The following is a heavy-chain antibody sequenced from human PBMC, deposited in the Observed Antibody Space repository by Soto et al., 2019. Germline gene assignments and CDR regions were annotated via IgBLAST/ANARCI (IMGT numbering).Heavy chain of an antibody. D-gene: IGHD5-12*01. Sequence: QVQLQESGPGLVKPSQTLSLTCTVSGGSISSGGYYWSGIRQHPGKGLEWIGYIYYSGSTYYNPSLKSRVTISVDTSKNQFSLKLSSVTAADTAVYYCARGRKYSGYGRNGMDVWGQGTTVTVSS. J-gene: IGHJ6*02. CDR1: GGSISSGGYY. V-gene: IGHV4-31*03. CDR3: ARGRKYSGYGRNGMDV. CDR2: IYYSGST.